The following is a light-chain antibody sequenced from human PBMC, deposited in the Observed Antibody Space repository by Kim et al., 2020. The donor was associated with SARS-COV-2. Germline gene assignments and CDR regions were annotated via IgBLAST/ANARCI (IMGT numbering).Light chain of an antibody. CDR1: GDKF. Sequence: GDKFSSWYKQNPGQSPVLVIYQDPKRPSGIPDRFSAPISGNTATLTISGTQPLDEADYYCQTWDKTTAVFGGGTKVTVL. J-gene: IGLJ3*02. V-gene: IGLV3-1*01. CDR3: QTWDKTTAV. CDR2: QDP.